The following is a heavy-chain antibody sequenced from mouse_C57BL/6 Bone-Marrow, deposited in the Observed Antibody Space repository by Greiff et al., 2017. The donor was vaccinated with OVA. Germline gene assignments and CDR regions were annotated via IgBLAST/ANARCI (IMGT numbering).Heavy chain of an antibody. CDR3: ARAIRPMDY. V-gene: IGHV5-4*03. CDR2: ISDGGSYT. CDR1: GFTFSSYA. Sequence: EVKVVESGGGLVKPGGSLKLSCAASGFTFSSYAMSWVRQTPEKRLEWVATISDGGSYTYYPDNVKGRFTISRDNAKNNLYLQMSHLKSEDTAMYYCARAIRPMDYWGQGTSVTVSS. J-gene: IGHJ4*01.